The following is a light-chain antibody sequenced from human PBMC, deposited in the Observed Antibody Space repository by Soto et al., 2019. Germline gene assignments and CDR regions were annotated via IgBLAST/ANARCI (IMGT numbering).Light chain of an antibody. Sequence: EIVLTQSPATLSLSPGERATLSCRASQSVGSSLAWYQHRPGQAPRLLIYGASNGATGIPARFSGTGSGTDFTLPISSLEPEDFAVYYCQQRYNWPLTFGGGTKVEIK. CDR3: QQRYNWPLT. CDR2: GAS. V-gene: IGKV3-11*01. CDR1: QSVGSS. J-gene: IGKJ4*01.